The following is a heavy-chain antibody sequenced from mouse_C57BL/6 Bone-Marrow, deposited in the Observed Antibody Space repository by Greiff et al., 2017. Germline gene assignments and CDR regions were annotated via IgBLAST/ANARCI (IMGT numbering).Heavy chain of an antibody. CDR1: GYTFTSYT. J-gene: IGHJ3*01. V-gene: IGHV1-4*01. D-gene: IGHD2-1*01. CDR3: ARYAYGNYVGFAY. CDR2: INHSSGYT. Sequence: VQLQQSGAELARPGASVKMSCKASGYTFTSYTMPWVKQRPGQGLEWIGYINHSSGYTKYNQKFKDKATLTADKSSSTADMQLSSLTSEDSAVYYCARYAYGNYVGFAYWGQGTLVTVSA.